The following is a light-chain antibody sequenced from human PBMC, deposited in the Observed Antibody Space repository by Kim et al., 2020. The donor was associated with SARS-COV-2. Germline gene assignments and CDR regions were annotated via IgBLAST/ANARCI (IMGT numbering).Light chain of an antibody. V-gene: IGKV3-11*01. CDR2: DAS. Sequence: EIVLTQSPATLSLSPGERATLSCRASQSVSSSLAWYQQKPGQAPRLLIYDASSRATGIPARFSGSGSGTDFTLTISSLEPEDFAVYYCHQRRDWPLTFGAGTKVDIK. CDR1: QSVSSS. J-gene: IGKJ4*01. CDR3: HQRRDWPLT.